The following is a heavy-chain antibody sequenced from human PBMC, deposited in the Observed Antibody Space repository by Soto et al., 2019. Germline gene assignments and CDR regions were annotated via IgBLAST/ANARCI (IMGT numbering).Heavy chain of an antibody. CDR1: GDTFSFYT. J-gene: IGHJ4*02. CDR2: IIPMVGMA. Sequence: QVQLVQSGAEVKKPGSSVRLSCTASGDTFSFYTISWVRQAPGQGPEWMGRIIPMVGMADYPQKFQGRVTIRADKSTSTAYIVLSSLRSDDTAVYFCATNYGSGSTHFDYWGQGTLVTVSS. D-gene: IGHD3-10*01. V-gene: IGHV1-69*02. CDR3: ATNYGSGSTHFDY.